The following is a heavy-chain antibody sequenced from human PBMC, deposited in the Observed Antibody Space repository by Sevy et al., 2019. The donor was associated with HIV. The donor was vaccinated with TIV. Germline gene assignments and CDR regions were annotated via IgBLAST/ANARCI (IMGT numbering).Heavy chain of an antibody. CDR1: GFSFDIYT. D-gene: IGHD3-10*01. Sequence: GGSLRLSCAASGFSFDIYTMNWVRQAPGKGLEWVSSIYSSSTYIYYADSVKGRFTISRDNAKNLLYLQMNSLRAEDTAVYYCARASGSKDPYYFDSWGQRILVTVSS. J-gene: IGHJ4*02. CDR2: IYSSSTYI. V-gene: IGHV3-21*06. CDR3: ARASGSKDPYYFDS.